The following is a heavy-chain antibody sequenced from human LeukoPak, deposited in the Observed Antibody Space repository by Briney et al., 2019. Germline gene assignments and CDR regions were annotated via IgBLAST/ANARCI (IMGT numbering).Heavy chain of an antibody. Sequence: SETLSLTCTVSGVSISTSYWSWIRQPPGKGLEWIGYIYYSGSTNYNPSLKSRVTISVDTSKNQFSLKLSSVTAADTAVYYCARDRYYYDSSGYYASRYYYYYMDVWGKGTTVTVSS. V-gene: IGHV4-59*01. CDR2: IYYSGST. CDR1: GVSISTSY. J-gene: IGHJ6*03. D-gene: IGHD3-22*01. CDR3: ARDRYYYDSSGYYASRYYYYYMDV.